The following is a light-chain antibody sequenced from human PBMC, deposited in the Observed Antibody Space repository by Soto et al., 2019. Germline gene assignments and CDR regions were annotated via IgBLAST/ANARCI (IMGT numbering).Light chain of an antibody. V-gene: IGLV1-40*01. CDR2: GNS. J-gene: IGLJ2*01. Sequence: QPVLTQPPSVSGAPGQSVTISCTGSSSNIGAGYDVHWYQQFPGTAPKLLIYGNSNRPSGVPDRFSGSKSGTSASLAITGLQAEDEADYYCQSYDSSLSGVVFGGGTKLTVL. CDR1: SSNIGAGYD. CDR3: QSYDSSLSGVV.